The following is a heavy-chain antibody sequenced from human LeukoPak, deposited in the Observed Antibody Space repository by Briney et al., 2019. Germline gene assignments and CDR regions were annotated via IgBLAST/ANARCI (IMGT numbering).Heavy chain of an antibody. J-gene: IGHJ4*02. Sequence: GGSLRLSCAASGFTFSSYGMHWVRQAPGKGLEWVAFIRSDGSNKYYADSVKGRFTISRDNSKNTLYLQMNSLRAEDTAVYYCAKDRSSGWYYFDYWGQGTLVTVSS. CDR1: GFTFSSYG. V-gene: IGHV3-30*02. CDR3: AKDRSSGWYYFDY. D-gene: IGHD6-19*01. CDR2: IRSDGSNK.